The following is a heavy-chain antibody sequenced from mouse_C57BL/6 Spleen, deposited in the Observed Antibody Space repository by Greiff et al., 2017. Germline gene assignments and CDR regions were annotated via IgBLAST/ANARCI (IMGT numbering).Heavy chain of an antibody. D-gene: IGHD1-1*02. V-gene: IGHV1-61*01. CDR2: IYPSDSET. CDR3: ARGSEGWFAY. J-gene: IGHJ3*01. Sequence: QVQLKQPGAELVRPGSSVKLSCKASGYTFTSYWMDWVKQRPGQGLEWIGNIYPSDSETHYNQKFKDKATLTVDKSSSTAYMQLSSLTSEDSAVYYCARGSEGWFAYWGQGTLVTVSA. CDR1: GYTFTSYW.